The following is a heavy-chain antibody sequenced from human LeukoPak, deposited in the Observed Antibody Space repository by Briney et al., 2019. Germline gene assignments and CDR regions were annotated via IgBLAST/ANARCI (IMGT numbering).Heavy chain of an antibody. CDR2: IYYTGST. CDR1: GGSISSYY. CDR3: ARGPYYSDSVTYSFDY. V-gene: IGHV4-59*01. J-gene: IGHJ4*02. Sequence: SETLSLTCTVSGGSISSYYWSWIRQPPGKGLEWIGYIYYTGSTNYNSSLTSRVTISVDTSKNQFSLKLNSVTAADTAVYYCARGPYYSDSVTYSFDYWGQGALVTVSS. D-gene: IGHD3-22*01.